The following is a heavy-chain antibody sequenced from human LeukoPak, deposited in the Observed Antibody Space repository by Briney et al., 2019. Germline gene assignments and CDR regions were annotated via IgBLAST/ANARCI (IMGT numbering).Heavy chain of an antibody. V-gene: IGHV3-7*03. J-gene: IGHJ4*02. CDR3: GKAMDY. CDR1: GFTFSSYG. Sequence: GRSLRLSCAASGFTFSSYGMHWVRQAPGKGLEWVANIKQDGSEKYYVDSVKGRFTISRDNAKNSLYLQMNSLRAEDTAVYYCGKAMDYWGQGTLVTVSS. CDR2: IKQDGSEK.